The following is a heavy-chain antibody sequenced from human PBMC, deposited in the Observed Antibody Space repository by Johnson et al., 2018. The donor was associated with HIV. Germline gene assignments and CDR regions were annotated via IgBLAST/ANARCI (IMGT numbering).Heavy chain of an antibody. Sequence: QVQLVESGGGVVQPGRSLRLSCAASGFTFSSYGMHWVRQAPGKGLEWVAVISYDGSNKYYADSVKGRFTISRDNSKNTLYLQMNSLRAEDTAVYYCAREGGSYKDDAFDIWGQGTVVTVSS. J-gene: IGHJ3*02. CDR2: ISYDGSNK. CDR3: AREGGSYKDDAFDI. V-gene: IGHV3-30*03. CDR1: GFTFSSYG. D-gene: IGHD1-26*01.